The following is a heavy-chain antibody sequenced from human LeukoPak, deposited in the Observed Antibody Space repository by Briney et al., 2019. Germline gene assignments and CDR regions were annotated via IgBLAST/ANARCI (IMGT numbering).Heavy chain of an antibody. J-gene: IGHJ3*02. CDR1: GYTFTGYY. V-gene: IGHV1-18*04. CDR2: ISTYNSNT. D-gene: IGHD2-2*02. CDR3: ARGIPPGDAFDI. Sequence: GASVKVSCKASGYTFTGYYMHWVRQAPGQGLEWMGWISTYNSNTHYAQKLQGRVTMTTDASTSTAYMELRSLRSDDTAVYYCARGIPPGDAFDIWGQGTMVTVSS.